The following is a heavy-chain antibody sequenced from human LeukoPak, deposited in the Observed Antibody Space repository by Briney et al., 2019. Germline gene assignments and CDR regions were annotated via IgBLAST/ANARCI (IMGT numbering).Heavy chain of an antibody. J-gene: IGHJ4*02. CDR1: GGSISSSSYY. CDR3: ARHYHLPGYFDY. Sequence: PSETLSLTCTVSGGSISSSSYYWGWIRQPPGKGLEWIGSIYYSGSTYYNPSLKSRVTISVDTSKNQFSLKLSSVTAADTAVYYCARHYHLPGYFDYWGQGTLVTVST. D-gene: IGHD2-2*01. CDR2: IYYSGST. V-gene: IGHV4-39*01.